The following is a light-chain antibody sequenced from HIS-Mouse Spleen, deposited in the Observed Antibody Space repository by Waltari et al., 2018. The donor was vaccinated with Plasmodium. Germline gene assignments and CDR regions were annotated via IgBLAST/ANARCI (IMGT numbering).Light chain of an antibody. CDR3: CSYAGSSTNWV. CDR2: EGS. CDR1: NSDFGSSNL. V-gene: IGLV2-23*01. J-gene: IGLJ3*02. Sequence: QSALTQPASVSGSPGPSITIPCTGTNSDFGSSNLVPWYQQPPGNAPKLMIYEGSKRPSGVSNRFSGSKSGNTASLTISGLQAEDEADYYCCSYAGSSTNWVFGGGTKLTVL.